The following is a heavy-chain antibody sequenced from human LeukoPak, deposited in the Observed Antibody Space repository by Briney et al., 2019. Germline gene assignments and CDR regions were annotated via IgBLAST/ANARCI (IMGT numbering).Heavy chain of an antibody. CDR2: ISGGGGST. D-gene: IGHD6-6*01. CDR3: AKDTPLGRD. V-gene: IGHV3-43*02. Sequence: PGVSLTLSCAVSGFTFDDYARLWVRQAPGKGRVGVSLISGGGGSTDYADSVKGRFTIARDNSKNSLYLQMNSLRTEDTALYYCAKDTPLGRDWGQGTLVTVSS. CDR1: GFTFDDYA. J-gene: IGHJ4*02.